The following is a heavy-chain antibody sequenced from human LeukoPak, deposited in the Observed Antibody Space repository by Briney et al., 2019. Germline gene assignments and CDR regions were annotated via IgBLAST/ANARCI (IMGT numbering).Heavy chain of an antibody. D-gene: IGHD3-10*01. V-gene: IGHV3-53*01. J-gene: IGHJ6*03. CDR2: IYSGGST. Sequence: SGGSLRLSCAASGFTVSSNYMSWVRQAPGKGLEWVSVIYSGGSTYYADSVKGRFTISRDNSKNTLYLQMNSLRAEDTAVCYCARVATGSGYYYYMDVWGKGTTVTVSS. CDR1: GFTVSSNY. CDR3: ARVATGSGYYYYMDV.